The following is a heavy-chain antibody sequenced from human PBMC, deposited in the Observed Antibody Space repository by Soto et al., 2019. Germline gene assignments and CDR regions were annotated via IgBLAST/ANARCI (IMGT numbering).Heavy chain of an antibody. J-gene: IGHJ5*02. CDR1: GYTFTSYG. CDR3: VRRHVSATGIDWFDP. CDR2: INAANGDT. Sequence: ASVKVSCKASGYTFTSYGIHWVRQAPGQRLEWMGWINAANGDTKYSPKFQGRVTITRDTSASTAYMKLSSLRSEATAVYYCVRRHVSATGIDWFDPWGQGTLVTVSS. V-gene: IGHV1-3*01. D-gene: IGHD6-13*01.